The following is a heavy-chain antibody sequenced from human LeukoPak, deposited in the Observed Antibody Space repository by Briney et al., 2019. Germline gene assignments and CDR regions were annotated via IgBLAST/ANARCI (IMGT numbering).Heavy chain of an antibody. CDR2: INPYNGET. CDR1: GYSLSSYG. V-gene: IGHV1-18*01. D-gene: IGHD2-21*02. J-gene: IGHJ6*03. Sequence: ASVKVSCKASGYSLSSYGITWVRQAPGQGLEWMGWINPYNGETDYAQKFQGRVTVTTDISTRTTYMELRSLRSDDTAVYYCARTSPRHIVVVTANPVNYYYYMDVWGKGTTVTVSS. CDR3: ARTSPRHIVVVTANPVNYYYYMDV.